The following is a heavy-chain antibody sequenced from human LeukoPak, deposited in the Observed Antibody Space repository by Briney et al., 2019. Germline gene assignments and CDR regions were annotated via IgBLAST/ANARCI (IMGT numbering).Heavy chain of an antibody. CDR1: GYTFSSYG. V-gene: IGHV1-18*01. Sequence: ASVKVSCKASGYTFSSYGISWVRQAPGQGLEWMGWISAYNGNTNYAQNLQGRVTMTTDTSTSTAYMELRSLRSDDTAVYYCAMTDRYAGRPFDYWGQGTLVTVSS. J-gene: IGHJ4*02. CDR2: ISAYNGNT. D-gene: IGHD5-12*01. CDR3: AMTDRYAGRPFDY.